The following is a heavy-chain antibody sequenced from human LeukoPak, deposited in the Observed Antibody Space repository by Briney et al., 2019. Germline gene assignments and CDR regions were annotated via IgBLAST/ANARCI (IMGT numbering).Heavy chain of an antibody. Sequence: SETLSLTCTVSGDSISSTNYYWGWIRQPPGKGLEWIGSIYYSGSTYYNPSLESRVTISVDTSKNQFSLKLSSVTAADTAVYYCARGGTRQWLARTGPFDPWGQGTLVTVSS. V-gene: IGHV4-39*01. CDR2: IYYSGST. CDR1: GDSISSTNYY. J-gene: IGHJ5*02. D-gene: IGHD6-19*01. CDR3: ARGGTRQWLARTGPFDP.